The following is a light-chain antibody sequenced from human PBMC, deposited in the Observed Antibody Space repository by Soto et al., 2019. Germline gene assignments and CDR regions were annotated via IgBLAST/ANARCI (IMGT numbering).Light chain of an antibody. CDR2: GAS. J-gene: IGKJ5*01. V-gene: IGKV3-15*01. CDR1: QSVSSN. CDR3: QQYNNWPPGT. Sequence: EILMTQSPAALSVSPGQVATLSCRASQSVSSNLAWYQQKPGQAPRLLIYGASTRATGIPARFSGSGSGTEFTLTISRLPSEDFAVYYCQQYNNWPPGTFGQGTRLEIK.